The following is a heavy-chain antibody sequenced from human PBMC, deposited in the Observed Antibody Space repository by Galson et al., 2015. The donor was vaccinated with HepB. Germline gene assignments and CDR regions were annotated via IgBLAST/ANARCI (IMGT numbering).Heavy chain of an antibody. CDR2: IKQDGSEE. CDR1: GFTFSSYR. V-gene: IGHV3-7*01. D-gene: IGHD3-16*01. CDR3: ARGRGDARINYFDY. J-gene: IGHJ4*02. Sequence: SLRLSCAASGFTFSSYRMTWVRQAPGKGLEWVASIKQDGSEEHYVDSVKGRFTISRDNAKNSLYLQMNSLRVEDTAVYYCARGRGDARINYFDYWGQGILVTVSS.